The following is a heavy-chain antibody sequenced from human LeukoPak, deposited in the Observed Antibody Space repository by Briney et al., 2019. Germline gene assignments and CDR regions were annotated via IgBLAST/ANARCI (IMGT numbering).Heavy chain of an antibody. CDR1: GYTFTNYG. D-gene: IGHD2-15*01. Sequence: ASVKVSCKASGYTFTNYGFSWVRQAPGQGLEWMGWISAYNGNTNYAQKFQGRVTLTTDTTTNTAYMELRSLRSDDTAVYYCARDGYCSGGSCPYYFDYWGQGTLVTVSS. V-gene: IGHV1-18*01. CDR2: ISAYNGNT. CDR3: ARDGYCSGGSCPYYFDY. J-gene: IGHJ4*02.